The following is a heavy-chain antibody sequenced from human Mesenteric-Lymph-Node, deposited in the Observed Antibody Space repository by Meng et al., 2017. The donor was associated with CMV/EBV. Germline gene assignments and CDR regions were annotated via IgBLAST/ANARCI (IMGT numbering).Heavy chain of an antibody. CDR2: IKQDGSQT. Sequence: GESLMISCVASGFTFNNYWMSWVRPAPGKGLEWVANIKQDGSQTYYVDSVKGRFTISRDNAKNSLYLHMNSLRPEETAVYYCTIISGTTFNYAGMDLWGHGTTVTVSS. V-gene: IGHV3-7*01. CDR1: GFTFNNYW. CDR3: TIISGTTFNYAGMDL. D-gene: IGHD1-7*01. J-gene: IGHJ6*02.